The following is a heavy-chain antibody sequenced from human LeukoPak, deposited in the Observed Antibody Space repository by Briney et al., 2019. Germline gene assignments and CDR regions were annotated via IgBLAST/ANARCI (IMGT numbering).Heavy chain of an antibody. J-gene: IGHJ4*02. V-gene: IGHV3-49*03. CDR1: GFTFGDYA. D-gene: IGHD1-26*01. CDR3: TSRFSKVGALEGMEFDY. Sequence: GGSLRLSCTASGFTFGDYAMSWFRQAPGKGLEWVGFIRSKAYGGTTEYAASVKGRFTISRDDSKSIAYLQMNSLKTEDTAVYYCTSRFSKVGALEGMEFDYWGQGTLVTVSS. CDR2: IRSKAYGGTT.